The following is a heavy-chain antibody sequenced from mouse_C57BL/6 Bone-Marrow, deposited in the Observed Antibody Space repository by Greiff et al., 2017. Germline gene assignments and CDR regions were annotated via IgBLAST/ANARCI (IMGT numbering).Heavy chain of an antibody. D-gene: IGHD2-5*01. Sequence: VQLQQPGAELVKPGASVKLSCKASGYTFTSYWITWVKQRPGQGLEWIGDIYPGSGSTNYNEKFKSKATLTVDTSSSTAYMQLSSLTSEDSAVYYCARPNYSNYWYCDVWGTGTTVTVSS. CDR2: IYPGSGST. V-gene: IGHV1-55*01. CDR1: GYTFTSYW. J-gene: IGHJ1*03. CDR3: ARPNYSNYWYCDV.